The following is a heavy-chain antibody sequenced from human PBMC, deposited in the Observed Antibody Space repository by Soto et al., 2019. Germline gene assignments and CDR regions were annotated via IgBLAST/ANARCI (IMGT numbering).Heavy chain of an antibody. D-gene: IGHD1-1*01. V-gene: IGHV3-33*01. CDR2: IWYDGGSK. Sequence: QMQLVESGGGVVQPGKSLRLSCIASGFTFSNYGMHWVRQAPGKGLEWVAVIWYDGGSKFYADSVKGRFTISRDNSKNTLYLQMTSLRADDTAVYYCASDEIQLERPPSYGKDVWGQGTTVIVSS. J-gene: IGHJ6*02. CDR1: GFTFSNYG. CDR3: ASDEIQLERPPSYGKDV.